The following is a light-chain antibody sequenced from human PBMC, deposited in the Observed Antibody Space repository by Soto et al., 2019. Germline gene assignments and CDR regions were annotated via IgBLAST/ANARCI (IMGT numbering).Light chain of an antibody. J-gene: IGLJ3*02. CDR1: SSNIGAGYD. CDR2: GNS. CDR3: QSYDSSLSGWV. V-gene: IGLV1-40*01. Sequence: QAVVTQPPSVSGAPGQRVTISCTGSSSNIGAGYDVHWYHQLPGTAPKLLFYGNSNRPSGVPDRFSGSKSGTSASLAITGLQAEDEADYYCQSYDSSLSGWVFGGGTNVTVL.